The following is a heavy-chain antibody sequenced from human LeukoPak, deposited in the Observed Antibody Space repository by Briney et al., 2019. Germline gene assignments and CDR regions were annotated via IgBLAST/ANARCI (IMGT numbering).Heavy chain of an antibody. CDR3: ARGSPMIVSYYYGMDV. J-gene: IGHJ6*02. Sequence: SVKVSCKASGGTFSSYAISWVRQAPGQGLEWMGGIIPIFGTANYAQKFQGRVTITADESTSTAYMELSSLRSEDTAVYYCARGSPMIVSYYYGMDVWGQGTTVTVSS. CDR2: IIPIFGTA. CDR1: GGTFSSYA. V-gene: IGHV1-69*13. D-gene: IGHD3-22*01.